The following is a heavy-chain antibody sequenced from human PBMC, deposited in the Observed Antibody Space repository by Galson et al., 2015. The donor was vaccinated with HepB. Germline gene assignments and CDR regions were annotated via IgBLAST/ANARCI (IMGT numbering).Heavy chain of an antibody. V-gene: IGHV3-23*01. D-gene: IGHD4-11*01. CDR3: AKTPVSTPTTTVTTSIDY. CDR2: ISGSGGST. Sequence: SLRLSCAASGFTFSSYAMSWVRQAPGKGLEWVSAISGSGGSTYYADSVKGRFTISRDNSKNTLYLQMNSLGAEDTAIYYCAKTPVSTPTTTVTTSIDYWGQGTLVTVSS. CDR1: GFTFSSYA. J-gene: IGHJ4*02.